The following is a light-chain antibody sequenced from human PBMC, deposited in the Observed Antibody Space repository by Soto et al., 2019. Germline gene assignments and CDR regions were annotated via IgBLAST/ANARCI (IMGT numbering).Light chain of an antibody. Sequence: DIQMTQSPSSLSASVGDRVTITCRASQSISSYLNWYQQKPGKAPKLLIYAASSLQTGVPSRFSGSRSGTYFTLTISSLQPEDFATYYCQQSYSTPPTFGQGTKVEIK. V-gene: IGKV1-39*01. CDR2: AAS. J-gene: IGKJ1*01. CDR1: QSISSY. CDR3: QQSYSTPPT.